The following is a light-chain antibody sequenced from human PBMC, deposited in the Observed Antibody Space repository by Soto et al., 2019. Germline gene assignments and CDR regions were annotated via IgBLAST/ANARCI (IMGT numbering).Light chain of an antibody. V-gene: IGLV3-21*04. CDR2: YDS. J-gene: IGLJ1*01. CDR1: NIGSES. CDR3: QVWDSSSDHPFYV. Sequence: SYELTQPPSVSVAPGKTARITCGGNNIGSESVHWYQQKPGQAPVLVIYYDSDRPSGIPERFSGSNSGNTATLTISRVEAGDEADYYCQVWDSSSDHPFYVFGTGTKLTVL.